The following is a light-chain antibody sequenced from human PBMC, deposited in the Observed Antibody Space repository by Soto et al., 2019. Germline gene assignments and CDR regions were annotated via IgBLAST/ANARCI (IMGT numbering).Light chain of an antibody. V-gene: IGKV1-5*01. CDR1: QTISTW. Sequence: IQVTQSQPTLSASVGDSVTHTCLASQTISTWMAWYQQKPGKAPKLLVYDASTLQSGVASRFSGSGSGTEFTLIISGLQPDDSATYYCQHYTNTNNPWMFGQGTKV. J-gene: IGKJ1*01. CDR3: QHYTNTNNPWM. CDR2: DAS.